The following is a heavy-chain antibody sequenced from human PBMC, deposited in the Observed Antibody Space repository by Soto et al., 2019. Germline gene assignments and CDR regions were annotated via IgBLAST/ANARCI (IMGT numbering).Heavy chain of an antibody. D-gene: IGHD2-2*01. J-gene: IGHJ5*02. V-gene: IGHV4-31*03. CDR1: GGSISSGGYY. CDR2: IYYSGST. Sequence: QVQLQESGPGLVKPSQTLSLTCTVSGGSISSGGYYWSWIRQHPGKGLEWIGYIYYSGSTYYNPSLKSRVTISVDTSKNQFSLKLSSVTAADTAVYYCARGGYCISPSCYARWFDPWGQGTLVTVSS. CDR3: ARGGYCISPSCYARWFDP.